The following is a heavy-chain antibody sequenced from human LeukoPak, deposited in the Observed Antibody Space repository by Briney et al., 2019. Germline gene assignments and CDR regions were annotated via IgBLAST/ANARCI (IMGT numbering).Heavy chain of an antibody. CDR2: IYYSGST. CDR1: GGSISSYY. J-gene: IGHJ4*02. D-gene: IGHD1-26*01. V-gene: IGHV4-59*08. CDR3: ARLGGSYVLPPDY. Sequence: SETLSLTCTVSGGSISSYYWSWIRQPPGKGLKWIGYIYYSGSTNYNPSLKSRVTISVDTSKNQFSLKLSSVTAADTAVYYCARLGGSYVLPPDYWGQGTLVTVSS.